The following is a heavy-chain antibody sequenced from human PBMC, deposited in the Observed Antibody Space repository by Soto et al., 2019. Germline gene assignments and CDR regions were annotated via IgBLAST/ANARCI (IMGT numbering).Heavy chain of an antibody. CDR3: ATGVIWIGYFTVDS. Sequence: QVLLVQSGAEVKKPGSSVKISCKASGGNFGNSAINWVRQTPGQGLEWLGGFIPVYRTLNYAQKFQGRVTITADESTGTAYMTLNSLASNDTAVYYCATGVIWIGYFTVDSWGQGTRVTVSS. V-gene: IGHV1-69*01. CDR1: GGNFGNSA. J-gene: IGHJ4*02. CDR2: FIPVYRTL. D-gene: IGHD3-3*01.